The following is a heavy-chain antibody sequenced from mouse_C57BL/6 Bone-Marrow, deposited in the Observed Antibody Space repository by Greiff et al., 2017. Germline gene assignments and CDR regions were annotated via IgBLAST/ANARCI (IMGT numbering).Heavy chain of an antibody. CDR3: ARSIYYYGSSLYYYAMDY. V-gene: IGHV1-52*01. D-gene: IGHD1-1*01. CDR2: IDPSDSET. Sequence: QVQLQQPGAELVRPGSSVKLSCKASGYTFTSYWMHWVKQRPIQGLEWIGNIDPSDSETHYNQKFKDKATLTVDKSSSTAYMQLSSLTSEDSAVYYCARSIYYYGSSLYYYAMDYWGQGTSVTVSS. J-gene: IGHJ4*01. CDR1: GYTFTSYW.